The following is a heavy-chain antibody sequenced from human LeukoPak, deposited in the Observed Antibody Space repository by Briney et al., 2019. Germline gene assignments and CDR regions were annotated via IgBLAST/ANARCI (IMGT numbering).Heavy chain of an antibody. CDR3: ARDRSLSYQLLSPYFDY. V-gene: IGHV1-18*01. CDR1: GYTFTSYG. J-gene: IGHJ4*02. D-gene: IGHD2-2*01. Sequence: GASVKVSCKASGYTFTSYGISWVRQAPGQGPEWMGWISAYNGNTNYAQKLQGRVTMTTDTSTSTAYMELRSLRSDDTAVYYCARDRSLSYQLLSPYFDYWGQGTLVTVSS. CDR2: ISAYNGNT.